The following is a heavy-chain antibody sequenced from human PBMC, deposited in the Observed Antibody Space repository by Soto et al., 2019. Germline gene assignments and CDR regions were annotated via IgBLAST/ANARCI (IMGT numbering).Heavy chain of an antibody. Sequence: GASVKVSCKASGGTFSSYTISWVRQAPGQGLERKGRIIPILGIANYAQKYQGRVTITADKSTSTAYMELSSLRTEDTAVYYCARERDYYDSSGYLLDYWGQGTLVTVSS. V-gene: IGHV1-69*04. CDR1: GGTFSSYT. CDR2: IIPILGIA. CDR3: ARERDYYDSSGYLLDY. D-gene: IGHD3-22*01. J-gene: IGHJ4*02.